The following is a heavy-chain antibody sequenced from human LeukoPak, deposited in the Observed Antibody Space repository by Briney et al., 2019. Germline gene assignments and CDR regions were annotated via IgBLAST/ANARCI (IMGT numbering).Heavy chain of an antibody. CDR2: ISGSGGST. D-gene: IGHD3-9*01. CDR3: AKGLSYILTGYRELNYFDY. V-gene: IGHV3-23*01. J-gene: IGHJ4*02. CDR1: GFTFSSYA. Sequence: TGGSLRLSCAASGFTFSSYAMSWVRQAPGKGLEWVSAISGSGGSTYYADSVKGRFTISRDNSTNTLYLQMNSLRAEDTAVYYCAKGLSYILTGYRELNYFDYWGQGTLVTVSS.